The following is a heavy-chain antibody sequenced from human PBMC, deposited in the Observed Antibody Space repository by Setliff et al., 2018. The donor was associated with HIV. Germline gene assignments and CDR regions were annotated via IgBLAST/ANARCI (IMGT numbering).Heavy chain of an antibody. D-gene: IGHD3-22*01. CDR1: GGSISSSIFY. CDR2: IYTTGST. J-gene: IGHJ6*02. V-gene: IGHV4-61*02. CDR3: ARQDQYDDSGYYVGFYGMDV. Sequence: KPSETLSLTCTVSGGSISSSIFYWTWIRQPAGKGLEWIGRIYTTGSTNYNPSLKSRVTISVDTSKNQFSLKLSSVTAADTSVYYCARQDQYDDSGYYVGFYGMDVWGQGTTVTVS.